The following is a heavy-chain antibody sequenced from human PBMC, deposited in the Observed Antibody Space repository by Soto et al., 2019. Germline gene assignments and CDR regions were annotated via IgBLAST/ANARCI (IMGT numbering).Heavy chain of an antibody. CDR3: ARILVEGYYMDV. V-gene: IGHV2-70*17. CDR2: IDWDDDK. D-gene: IGHD2-15*01. Sequence: GSGPTLVNPTQTLTLTCTFSGFSLSTSGMSVSWIRQPPGKALEWLARIDWDDDKFYSTSLKTRLTISKHTSKNQVVLTMTNMDPVDTATYYCARILVEGYYMDVWGKGTTVTVSS. J-gene: IGHJ6*03. CDR1: GFSLSTSGMS.